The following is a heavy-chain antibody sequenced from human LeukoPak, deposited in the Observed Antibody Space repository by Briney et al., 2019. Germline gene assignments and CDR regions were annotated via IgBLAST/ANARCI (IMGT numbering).Heavy chain of an antibody. V-gene: IGHV3-33*01. D-gene: IGHD1-26*01. CDR3: ARDGEEWELRAFRFDY. CDR1: GFTFSSYG. J-gene: IGHJ4*02. CDR2: IWYDGSNK. Sequence: GRSLRLSCAASGFTFSSYGMHWVRQAPGKGLEWVAVIWYDGSNKYYADSVEGRFTISRDNSKNTLYLQMNSLRAEDTAVYYCARDGEEWELRAFRFDYWGQGTLVTVSS.